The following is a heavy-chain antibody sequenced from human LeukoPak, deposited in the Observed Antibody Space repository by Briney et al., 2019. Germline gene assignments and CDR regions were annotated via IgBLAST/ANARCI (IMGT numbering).Heavy chain of an antibody. Sequence: SVKVSCKASGGTFSSYAISWVRQAPGQGLEWMGGIIPIFGTANYAQKFQGRVTITADESTSTAYMELSSLRSEDTAVYYCASCPGPCYYYHGMDVWGQGTTVTVSS. CDR3: ASCPGPCYYYHGMDV. CDR2: IIPIFGTA. CDR1: GGTFSSYA. V-gene: IGHV1-69*13. J-gene: IGHJ6*02.